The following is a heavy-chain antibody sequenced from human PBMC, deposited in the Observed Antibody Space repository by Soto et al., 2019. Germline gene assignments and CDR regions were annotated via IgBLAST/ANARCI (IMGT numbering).Heavy chain of an antibody. J-gene: IGHJ4*02. CDR2: IKTDGTEK. CDR3: ARGGWDFSSYYSRGRFDY. CDR1: GFTFSSYE. V-gene: IGHV3-7*03. Sequence: VGSLGFSCAVSGFTFSSYEMNWVRQAPGEGLEWVAKIKTDGTEKYYVDSVKGRFTISSDNAENSLYLQMNSLRAEDTAVYYCARGGWDFSSYYSRGRFDYWGQGTLVTVSS. D-gene: IGHD3-3*01.